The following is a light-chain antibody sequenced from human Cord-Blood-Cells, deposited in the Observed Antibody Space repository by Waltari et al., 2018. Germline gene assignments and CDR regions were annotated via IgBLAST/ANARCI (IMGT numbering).Light chain of an antibody. V-gene: IGKV1-33*01. Sequence: DIQMTQSPSSLSASVGDRVTITCQASQDISNYLNWYQQKPGKAPKLLIYDASNLETGVPSRFSGSGSVTDFTFTISSLQPEDIATYYGQQYDNLPITVGQGTRLEIK. CDR2: DAS. CDR1: QDISNY. J-gene: IGKJ5*01. CDR3: QQYDNLPIT.